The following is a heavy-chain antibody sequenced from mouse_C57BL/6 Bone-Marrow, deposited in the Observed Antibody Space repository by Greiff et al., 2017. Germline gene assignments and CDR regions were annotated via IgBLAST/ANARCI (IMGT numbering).Heavy chain of an antibody. CDR2: IYPGSGST. J-gene: IGHJ3*01. D-gene: IGHD2-4*01. CDR3: ARFPYDYRWFAY. V-gene: IGHV1-55*01. Sequence: QVQLQQPGAELVKPGASVKMSCKASGYTFTSYWITWVKQRPGQGLEWIGDIYPGSGSTNYNEKFKSKATLTVDTSSSTAYMQLSSLTSEDSAVYYCARFPYDYRWFAYRGQGTLVTVSA. CDR1: GYTFTSYW.